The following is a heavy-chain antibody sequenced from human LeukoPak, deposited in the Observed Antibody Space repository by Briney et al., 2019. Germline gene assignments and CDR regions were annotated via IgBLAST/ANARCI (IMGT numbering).Heavy chain of an antibody. CDR2: IIPIFGTA. CDR3: ARQGIAAAGGRDYYYYYMDV. D-gene: IGHD6-13*01. CDR1: GGTVNSYA. V-gene: IGHV1-69*05. Sequence: ASVKVSCKASGGTVNSYAISWVRQAPGQGLEWMGGIIPIFGTANYAQKFQGRVTITTDESTSTAYMELSSLRSEDTAVYYCARQGIAAAGGRDYYYYYMDVWGKGTTVTVSS. J-gene: IGHJ6*03.